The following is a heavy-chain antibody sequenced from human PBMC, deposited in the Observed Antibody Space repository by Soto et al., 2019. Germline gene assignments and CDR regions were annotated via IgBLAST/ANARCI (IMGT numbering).Heavy chain of an antibody. Sequence: GGCVRLSCAAAGCVFSGYSRNLVSQAPGKGLEWVSYISSSSSTIYYADSVKGRFTISRDNAKNSLYLQMNSLRDEDTAVYYCARDRPFYDSSGYRLNFDYWGQGTLVTVSS. CDR3: ARDRPFYDSSGYRLNFDY. D-gene: IGHD3-22*01. V-gene: IGHV3-48*02. J-gene: IGHJ4*02. CDR1: GCVFSGYS. CDR2: ISSSSSTI.